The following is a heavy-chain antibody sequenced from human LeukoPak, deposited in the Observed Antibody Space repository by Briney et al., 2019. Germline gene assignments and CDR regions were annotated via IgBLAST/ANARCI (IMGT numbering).Heavy chain of an antibody. CDR2: IYHSGST. CDR1: GYSISSGYY. Sequence: SETLSLTCAVSGYSISSGYYWGWIRQPPGKGLEWIGSIYHSGSTYYNPSLKSRVTISVDTSKNQFSLKLSSVTAADTAVYYCARHAVGATLFDYWGQGTLVTVSS. J-gene: IGHJ4*02. CDR3: ARHAVGATLFDY. V-gene: IGHV4-38-2*01. D-gene: IGHD1-26*01.